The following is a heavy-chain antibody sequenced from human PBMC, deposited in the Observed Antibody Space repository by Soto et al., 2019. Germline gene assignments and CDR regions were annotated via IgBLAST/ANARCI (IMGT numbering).Heavy chain of an antibody. J-gene: IGHJ4*02. CDR2: INHSGSA. CDR3: ARVSRGYYDS. V-gene: IGHV4-34*01. Sequence: QVQLQQWGAGLLKPSETLSLTCAVYGDSFNNYFWTWIRQSPGKGLEWIGEINHSGSANYNPSLGSRVTISVDKSKKQFSLKLTSVTAAATAVSYCARVSRGYYDSWGQGTLVTVSS. CDR1: GDSFNNYF.